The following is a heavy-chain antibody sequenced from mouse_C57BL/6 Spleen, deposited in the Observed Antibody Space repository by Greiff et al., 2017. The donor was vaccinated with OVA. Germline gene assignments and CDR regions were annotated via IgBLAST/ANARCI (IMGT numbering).Heavy chain of an antibody. D-gene: IGHD2-3*01. CDR3: AGDHDGYWYFDV. CDR1: GFPITRGYY. Sequence: VKLQESGPGLVKPSQSLFLTCSITGFPITRGYYWIWIRQSPGKPLEWMGYITHSGETFYNPSLQSPISITRETSKNQFFLQLNSVTTEDTAMDYCAGDHDGYWYFDVWGTGTTVTVSS. V-gene: IGHV12-3*01. J-gene: IGHJ1*03. CDR2: ITHSGET.